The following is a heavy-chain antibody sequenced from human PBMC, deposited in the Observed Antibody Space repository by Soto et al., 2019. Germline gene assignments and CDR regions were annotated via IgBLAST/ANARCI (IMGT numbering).Heavy chain of an antibody. CDR1: GYTLTELS. D-gene: IGHD3-22*01. CDR3: ACLTSSYDSSGYYRDV. Sequence: GASVELSWKVSGYTLTELSMHWVRQATGKGLEWMGGFDPEDGETIYAQKFQGRVTMTEDTSTDTAYMELSSLRSEDTAVYYCACLTSSYDSSGYYRDVWGQGTMVTVS. CDR2: FDPEDGET. V-gene: IGHV1-24*01. J-gene: IGHJ3*01.